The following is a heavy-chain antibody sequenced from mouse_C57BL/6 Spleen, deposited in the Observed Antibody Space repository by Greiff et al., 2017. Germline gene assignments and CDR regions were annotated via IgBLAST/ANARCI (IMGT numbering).Heavy chain of an antibody. Sequence: QVQLKQPGAELVRPGTSVKLSCKASGYTFTSYWMHWVKQRPGQGLEWIGVIDPSDSYTNYNQKFKGKATLTVDTSSSTAYMQLSSLTSEDSAVYYCARYVTTVVPYFDYWGQGTTLTVSS. CDR2: IDPSDSYT. CDR3: ARYVTTVVPYFDY. J-gene: IGHJ2*01. CDR1: GYTFTSYW. D-gene: IGHD1-1*01. V-gene: IGHV1-59*01.